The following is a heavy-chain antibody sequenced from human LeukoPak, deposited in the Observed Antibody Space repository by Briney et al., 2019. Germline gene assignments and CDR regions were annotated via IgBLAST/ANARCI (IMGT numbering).Heavy chain of an antibody. CDR3: ARVRLGATGYYYHYMDV. V-gene: IGHV4-4*07. Sequence: PSETLSLTCSVSGGSISSFYCNWMRQPAGKGLEWIGRIYTSGTTTYNPSLKSRVTMSVGTSKNQFSLKLSSVTAADTAVYYCARVRLGATGYYYHYMDVWGKGTTVTVSS. D-gene: IGHD1-26*01. CDR2: IYTSGTT. CDR1: GGSISSFY. J-gene: IGHJ6*03.